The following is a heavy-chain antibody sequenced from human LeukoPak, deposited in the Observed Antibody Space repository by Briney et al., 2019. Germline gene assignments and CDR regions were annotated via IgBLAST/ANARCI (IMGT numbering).Heavy chain of an antibody. D-gene: IGHD5-24*01. CDR1: GGPFSGYY. CDR3: ACLSRDGYNCLDY. J-gene: IGHJ4*02. CDR2: INHSGST. Sequence: PSETLSLTCAVYGGPFSGYYWSWIRQPPGKGLEWIGEINHSGSTNYNPSLKSRVTISVDTSKNQFSLKLSSVTAADTAVYYCACLSRDGYNCLDYWGQGTLVTVSS. V-gene: IGHV4-34*01.